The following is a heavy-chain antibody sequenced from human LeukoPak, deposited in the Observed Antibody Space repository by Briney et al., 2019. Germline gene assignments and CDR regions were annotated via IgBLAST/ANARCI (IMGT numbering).Heavy chain of an antibody. D-gene: IGHD2-2*01. CDR2: ISGSGGST. J-gene: IGHJ4*02. V-gene: IGHV3-23*01. Sequence: GGSLRLSCAASGFTFSSYAMSWVRQAPGKGLEWVSAISGSGGSTYYADSVKGRFTISRDNSKNTLYLQMNSLRAEDTAVYYCAKDIFLGYCSSTSCDRMPFDYWGQGTLVTVSS. CDR1: GFTFSSYA. CDR3: AKDIFLGYCSSTSCDRMPFDY.